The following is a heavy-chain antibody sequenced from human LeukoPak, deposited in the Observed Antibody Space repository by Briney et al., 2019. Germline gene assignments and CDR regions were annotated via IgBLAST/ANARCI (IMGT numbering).Heavy chain of an antibody. Sequence: SETLSLTCAVYGGSFSGYYWSWIRQPPGKGLEWIGEINHSGSTNYNPSLKSRVTISVDTSKNQFSLKLSSVTAADTTVYYCARGRGSYWGQGTLVTVSS. CDR3: ARGRGSY. CDR2: INHSGST. V-gene: IGHV4-34*01. CDR1: GGSFSGYY. J-gene: IGHJ4*02.